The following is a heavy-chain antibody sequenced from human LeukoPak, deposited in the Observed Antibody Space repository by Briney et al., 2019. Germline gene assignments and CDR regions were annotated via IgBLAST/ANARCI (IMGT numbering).Heavy chain of an antibody. D-gene: IGHD3-22*01. CDR2: INPNSGDT. Sequence: ASVTVSFTSSVYIFTAYYRYWVRQAPGQGREWLGWINPNSGDTKYAQKFQGRVTMTRDTSINTDYMEMSSLRSDDTAVYYCARGWYYDSTGGYYFDYWGQGTLVTVSS. CDR1: VYIFTAYY. J-gene: IGHJ4*02. CDR3: ARGWYYDSTGGYYFDY. V-gene: IGHV1-2*02.